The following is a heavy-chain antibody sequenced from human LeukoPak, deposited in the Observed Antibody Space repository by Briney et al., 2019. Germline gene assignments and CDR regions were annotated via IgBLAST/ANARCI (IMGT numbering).Heavy chain of an antibody. CDR1: GYTFTGYY. D-gene: IGHD3-22*01. CDR2: INPNSGGT. J-gene: IGHJ6*03. Sequence: GASVKVSCKASGYTFTGYYMHWVRQAPGQGLEWMGWINPNSGGTNYAQKFQGRVTMTRDTSISTAYMELSRLRSDDTAVYYCARDGNTGYYYDSKLRLYYMDVWGKGTTVTVSS. CDR3: ARDGNTGYYYDSKLRLYYMDV. V-gene: IGHV1-2*02.